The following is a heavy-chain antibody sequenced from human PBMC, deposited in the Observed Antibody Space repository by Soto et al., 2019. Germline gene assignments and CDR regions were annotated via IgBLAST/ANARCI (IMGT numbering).Heavy chain of an antibody. V-gene: IGHV3-7*01. CDR3: ARDPVESKELLVACDI. J-gene: IGHJ3*02. CDR1: GFTFSSYW. CDR2: IKQGGSEK. D-gene: IGHD1-26*01. Sequence: GGSLRLSCAASGFTFSSYWMSWVRQAPGKGLEWVAKIKQGGSEKYYVDSVKGRFTISRDNPKNSLYLQMDSLRVEDTDMYYGARDPVESKELLVACDIWGQGTMDTVSS.